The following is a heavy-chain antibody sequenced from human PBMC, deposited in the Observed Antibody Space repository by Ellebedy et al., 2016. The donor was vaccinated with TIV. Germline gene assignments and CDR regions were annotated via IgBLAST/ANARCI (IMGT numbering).Heavy chain of an antibody. Sequence: ASVKVSCKASGYTFSANYIHWVRQAPGQGLEWMGWINPDSGGTNFAQKFQGRVTMTRDTSVDTAYMELNRLQSDDTAVYYCARVLRATSGMDVWGQGTTVIVS. CDR2: INPDSGGT. J-gene: IGHJ6*02. V-gene: IGHV1-2*02. CDR1: GYTFSANY. D-gene: IGHD4/OR15-4a*01. CDR3: ARVLRATSGMDV.